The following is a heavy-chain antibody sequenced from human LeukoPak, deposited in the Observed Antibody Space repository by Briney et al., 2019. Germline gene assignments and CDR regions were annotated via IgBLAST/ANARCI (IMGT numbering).Heavy chain of an antibody. V-gene: IGHV3-15*01. CDR3: TTAAEYNYDSSAYYQYDY. Sequence: GGSLRLSCAASGFXFSNAWISWVRQAPGKGLEWVGRIKSKTDGGTTDYAAPVKGRFTISRDDSKNTVYLQMNSLRAEDTAVYYCTTAAEYNYDSSAYYQYDYWGQGTLVTVSS. J-gene: IGHJ4*02. D-gene: IGHD3-22*01. CDR2: IKSKTDGGTT. CDR1: GFXFSNAW.